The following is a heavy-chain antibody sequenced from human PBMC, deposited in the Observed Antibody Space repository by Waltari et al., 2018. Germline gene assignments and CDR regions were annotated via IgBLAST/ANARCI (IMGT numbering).Heavy chain of an antibody. CDR1: GFSFSNSW. V-gene: IGHV3-7*01. CDR2: IAPDGSEK. Sequence: EEQLLESGGGLVQPGGSLRLSCATSGFSFSNSWWGWVRQAPGKGLEGLANIAPDGSEKYSVDSVKGRFTVSRDNAKNSLYLQMNNLRAEDTAVYYCSRSLDAWGQGTTITVSS. CDR3: SRSLDA. J-gene: IGHJ6*02.